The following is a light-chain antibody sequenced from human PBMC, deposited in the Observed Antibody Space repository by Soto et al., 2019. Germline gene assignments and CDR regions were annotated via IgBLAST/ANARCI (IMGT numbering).Light chain of an antibody. CDR1: ALPKQY. V-gene: IGLV3-25*03. CDR3: QSADSTGFWV. J-gene: IGLJ3*02. CDR2: KDS. Sequence: SYELTQPPSVSVSPGQTARITCSGDALPKQYAYWYQQKPGQAPVLVIYKDSERPSGIPERFSGSSSGTTVTLTISGVQAEDEADYYCQSADSTGFWVSGGGTKLTVL.